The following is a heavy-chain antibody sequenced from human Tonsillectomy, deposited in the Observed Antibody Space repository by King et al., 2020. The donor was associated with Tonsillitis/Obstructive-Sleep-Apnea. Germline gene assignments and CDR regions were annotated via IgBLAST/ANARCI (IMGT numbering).Heavy chain of an antibody. CDR1: GASVSSNSVA. V-gene: IGHV6-1*01. CDR3: ARGRAAAFDH. D-gene: IGHD6-25*01. CDR2: TYYTSKWYN. Sequence: VQLQQSGPGLVKPSQTLSLACGISGASVSSNSVAWNLIRQSPSRGLEWLGRTYYTSKWYNVYAVSVKSRITINLDTSNNQFSLQLNSVTPEDTAVYYCARGRAAAFDHWGQGTLVTVSS. J-gene: IGHJ4*02.